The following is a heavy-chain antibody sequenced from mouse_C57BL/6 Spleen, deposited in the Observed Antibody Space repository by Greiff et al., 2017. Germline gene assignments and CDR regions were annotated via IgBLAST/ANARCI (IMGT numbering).Heavy chain of an antibody. CDR2: ISDGGSYT. CDR3: ARRRTTVRYFDV. Sequence: EVQLVESGGGLVKPGGSLKLSCAASGFTFSSYAMSWVRQTPEKRLEWVATISDGGSYTYYPDNVKGRFTISRDNAKNNLYLQMSHLKSEDTAMYYCARRRTTVRYFDVWGTGTTVTVSS. V-gene: IGHV5-4*01. CDR1: GFTFSSYA. J-gene: IGHJ1*03. D-gene: IGHD1-1*01.